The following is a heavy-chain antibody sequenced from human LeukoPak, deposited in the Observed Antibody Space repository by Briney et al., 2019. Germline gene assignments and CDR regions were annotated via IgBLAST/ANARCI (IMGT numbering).Heavy chain of an antibody. J-gene: IGHJ4*02. CDR3: ARDGGKGYEIDY. V-gene: IGHV3-48*01. D-gene: IGHD2-2*01. Sequence: PGGSLRLSCVVSGFPFSNNPMNWVRQAPGKGLEWVSYISTAITTTYYAESVKGRFTISRDNAKNSLYLQMNSLRVEDTAVYYCARDGGKGYEIDYWGQGTVVTVSS. CDR1: GFPFSNNP. CDR2: ISTAITTT.